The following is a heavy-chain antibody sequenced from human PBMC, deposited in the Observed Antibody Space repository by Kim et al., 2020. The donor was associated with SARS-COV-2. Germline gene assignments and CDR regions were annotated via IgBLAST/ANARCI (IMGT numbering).Heavy chain of an antibody. D-gene: IGHD5-18*01. CDR1: GFTFGDYA. J-gene: IGHJ4*02. Sequence: GGSLRLSCTASGFTFGDYAMSWVRQAPGKGLEWVVFIRSQAYGGTTEYAASVKGRFTISRDDSKIIAYLQMNSLKTEDTAVYYCTSRTWIQLWLVNYWGQGTLVTVSS. CDR2: IRSQAYGGTT. V-gene: IGHV3-49*04. CDR3: TSRTWIQLWLVNY.